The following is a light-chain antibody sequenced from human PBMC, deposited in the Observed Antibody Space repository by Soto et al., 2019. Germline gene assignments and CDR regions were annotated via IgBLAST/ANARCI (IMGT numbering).Light chain of an antibody. CDR2: GAS. V-gene: IGKV3-20*01. J-gene: IGKJ5*01. CDR1: QSVSSY. Sequence: EIVLTQSPATLSLSPGARATLSCRASQSVSSYLAWYQQKPGQAPRLLIYGASNRATGIPERFTGSGSGTDFTLTISRLETQDSAMYYCQQYVISVTFGQGTRLEIK. CDR3: QQYVISVT.